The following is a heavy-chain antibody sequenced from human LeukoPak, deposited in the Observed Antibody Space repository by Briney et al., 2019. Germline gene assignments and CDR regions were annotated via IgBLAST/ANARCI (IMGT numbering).Heavy chain of an antibody. D-gene: IGHD3-22*01. CDR1: GGTFSSYA. CDR3: ALQGAEYYYDSSGYARSWFDP. CDR2: IIPIFGTA. V-gene: IGHV1-69*13. J-gene: IGHJ5*02. Sequence: SVKVSCKASGGTFSSYAISWVRQAPGQGLEWMGGIIPIFGTANYAQKFQGRVTITADESTSTAYMELSSLRSEDTAVYYCALQGAEYYYDSSGYARSWFDPWGQGTLVTVSS.